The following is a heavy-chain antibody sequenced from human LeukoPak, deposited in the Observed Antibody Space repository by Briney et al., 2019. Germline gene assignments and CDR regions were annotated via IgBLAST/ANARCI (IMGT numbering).Heavy chain of an antibody. CDR1: RFTFTSFE. V-gene: IGHV3-48*03. CDR3: ARRGYTSGLDY. D-gene: IGHD5-18*01. Sequence: GGSLRLSCAASRFTFTSFEMNWVRQAPGKGLEWVSYISSSGRTIYYADSVKGRFTISRGNAKNSLYLQVNSLRAEDTAVYYCARRGYTSGLDYWGQGTLVTVSS. J-gene: IGHJ4*02. CDR2: ISSSGRTI.